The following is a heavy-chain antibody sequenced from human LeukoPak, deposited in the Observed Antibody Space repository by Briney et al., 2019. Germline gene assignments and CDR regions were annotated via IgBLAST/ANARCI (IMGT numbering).Heavy chain of an antibody. J-gene: IGHJ4*02. V-gene: IGHV3-23*01. CDR3: AKDPFGEFDY. CDR2: ISGSGGST. D-gene: IGHD3-10*01. Sequence: PGGSLRLSCAASGFTFSSYGMHWVRQAPGKGLEWVSAISGSGGSTYYADSVKGRFTISRDNSKNTLYLQMNSLRAEDTAVYYCAKDPFGEFDYWGQGTLVTVSS. CDR1: GFTFSSYG.